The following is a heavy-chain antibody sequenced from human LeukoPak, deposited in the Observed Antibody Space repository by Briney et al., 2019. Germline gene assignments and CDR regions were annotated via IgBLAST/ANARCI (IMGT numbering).Heavy chain of an antibody. CDR1: GYSISSGYY. J-gene: IGHJ4*02. CDR2: LSHSGSS. D-gene: IGHD6-19*01. Sequence: SETLSLTCTVSGYSISSGYYWDWIRQPPGKGLEWIGTLSHSGSSYYNPSLKSRVTISVDTSKNQFSLNLSSVTAADTAVYYCARGWYSSGWYTLDSWGRGALVTVSS. V-gene: IGHV4-38-2*02. CDR3: ARGWYSSGWYTLDS.